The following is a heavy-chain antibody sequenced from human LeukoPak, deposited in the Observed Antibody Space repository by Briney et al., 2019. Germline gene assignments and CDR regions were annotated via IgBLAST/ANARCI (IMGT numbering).Heavy chain of an antibody. D-gene: IGHD2-2*01. J-gene: IGHJ4*02. CDR1: GFTFSSYW. Sequence: GGSLRLSCAASGFTFSSYWMHWVRQAPGKGLVWVSYVHPDGSNTNYADSVKGRFTISRDNSKNTLYLQMNSLRAEDTAVYYCASSGSSNYWGQGTLVTVSS. CDR2: VHPDGSNT. V-gene: IGHV3-74*01. CDR3: ASSGSSNY.